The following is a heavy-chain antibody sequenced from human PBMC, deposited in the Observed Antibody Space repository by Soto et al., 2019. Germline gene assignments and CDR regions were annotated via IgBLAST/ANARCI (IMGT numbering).Heavy chain of an antibody. J-gene: IGHJ3*02. CDR2: IDPSDSYT. CDR1: GYSFTSYW. V-gene: IGHV5-10-1*01. Sequence: PGESLKISCKGSGYSFTSYWISWVRQMPGKGLEWMGRIDPSDSYTNYSPSFQGHVTISADKSISTAYLQWSGLKASDTAMYYCARRHLLRLSAFDIWGQGTMVTVSS. CDR3: ARRHLLRLSAFDI. D-gene: IGHD3-22*01.